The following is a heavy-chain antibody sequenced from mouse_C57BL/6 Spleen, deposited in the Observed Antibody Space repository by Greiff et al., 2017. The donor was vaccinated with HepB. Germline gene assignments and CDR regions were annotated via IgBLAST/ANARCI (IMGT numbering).Heavy chain of an antibody. V-gene: IGHV1-26*01. J-gene: IGHJ2*01. D-gene: IGHD1-1*02. CDR1: GYTFTDYY. Sequence: EVQLQQSGPELVKPGASVKISCKASGYTFTDYYMNWVKQSHGKSLEWIGDINPNNGGTSYNQKFKGKATLTVDKSSSTAYMELRSLTSDDSAVYYCARSGGTYFDYWGQGTTLTVSS. CDR3: ARSGGTYFDY. CDR2: INPNNGGT.